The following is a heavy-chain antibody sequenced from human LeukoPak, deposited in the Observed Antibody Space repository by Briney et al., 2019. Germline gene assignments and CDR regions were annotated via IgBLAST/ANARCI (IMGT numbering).Heavy chain of an antibody. CDR1: GFTFSYG. J-gene: IGHJ4*02. Sequence: PGGSLRLSCAASGFTFSYGMSWVRQAPGKGLEWVSAISGSSGGAYYADSVKGRFTISRDNSKNTLYLQMNSLRAEDTALYYCAKHSNSWHYFDYWGQGTLVTVSS. D-gene: IGHD6-13*01. V-gene: IGHV3-23*01. CDR3: AKHSNSWHYFDY. CDR2: ISGSSGGA.